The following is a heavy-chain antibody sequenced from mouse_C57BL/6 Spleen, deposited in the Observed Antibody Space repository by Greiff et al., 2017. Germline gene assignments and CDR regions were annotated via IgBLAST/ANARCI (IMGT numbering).Heavy chain of an antibody. V-gene: IGHV5-4*01. CDR3: ARDRTTVRGDYFDY. CDR2: VSDGGSYT. J-gene: IGHJ2*01. CDR1: GFTFSSYA. D-gene: IGHD1-1*01. Sequence: EVKLVESGGGLVKPGGSLKLSCAASGFTFSSYAMSWVRQTPEKRLEWVATVSDGGSYTYYPDNVKGRFTISRDNAKNNLYLQMSHLKAEDTAMYYCARDRTTVRGDYFDYWGQGTTLTVSS.